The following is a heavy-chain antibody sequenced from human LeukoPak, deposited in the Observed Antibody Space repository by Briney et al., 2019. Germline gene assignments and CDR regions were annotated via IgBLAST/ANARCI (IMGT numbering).Heavy chain of an antibody. Sequence: SETLSLTCTVSGGSISSYYWSWIRQPPGKGLEWIGYIYYSGSTNYNPSLKSRVTISVDTSKNQFSLKLSSVTAADTAVYYCAGSTVTTRYYYYYMDVWGKGTTVTVSS. CDR3: AGSTVTTRYYYYYMDV. J-gene: IGHJ6*03. D-gene: IGHD4-11*01. CDR2: IYYSGST. CDR1: GGSISSYY. V-gene: IGHV4-59*01.